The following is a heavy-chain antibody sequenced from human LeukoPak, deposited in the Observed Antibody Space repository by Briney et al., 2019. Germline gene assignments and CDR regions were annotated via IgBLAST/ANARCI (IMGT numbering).Heavy chain of an antibody. CDR2: MNPNSGNT. V-gene: IGHV1-8*02. D-gene: IGHD2-2*02. J-gene: IGHJ6*03. Sequence: GASVKVSCKASGYTFTSYDINWVRQATGQGLEWMGWMNPNSGNTGYAQKFQGRVTMTRDMSTSTVYMELSSLRSEDTAVYYCARVGPGYCSSTSCYIYYYMDVWGKGTTVTVSS. CDR1: GYTFTSYD. CDR3: ARVGPGYCSSTSCYIYYYMDV.